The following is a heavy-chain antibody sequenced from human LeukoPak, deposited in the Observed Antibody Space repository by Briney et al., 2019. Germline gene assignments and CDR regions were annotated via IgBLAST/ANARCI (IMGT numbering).Heavy chain of an antibody. Sequence: PSETLSLTCAVSGGSISSGGYSWSWIRQPPGKGLEWFGYIYHSGSTYYNPSLKSRVTISVDRSKNQFSLKLSSVTAADTAVYYCARSIAAAGRDDAFDIWGQGTMVTVSS. CDR3: ARSIAAAGRDDAFDI. CDR2: IYHSGST. J-gene: IGHJ3*02. V-gene: IGHV4-30-2*01. CDR1: GGSISSGGYS. D-gene: IGHD6-13*01.